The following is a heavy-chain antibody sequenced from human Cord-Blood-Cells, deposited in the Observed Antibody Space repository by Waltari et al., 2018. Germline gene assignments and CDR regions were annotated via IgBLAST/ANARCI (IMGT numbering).Heavy chain of an antibody. CDR1: GGTFSSYA. Sequence: QVQLVQSGAEVKKPGSSVKVSCKASGGTFSSYAISWVRQAPGQGLEWMGGISPIVGTANYAQKFQGRVTITADESTSTAYMELSSLRSEDTAVYYCASGYCTNGVCYDACDIWGQGTMVTVSS. CDR3: ASGYCTNGVCYDACDI. J-gene: IGHJ3*02. CDR2: ISPIVGTA. V-gene: IGHV1-69*01. D-gene: IGHD2-8*01.